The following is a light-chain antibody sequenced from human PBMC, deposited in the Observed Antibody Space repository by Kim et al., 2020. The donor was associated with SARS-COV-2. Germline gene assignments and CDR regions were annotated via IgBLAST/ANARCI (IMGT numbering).Light chain of an antibody. CDR3: LLTYGDPRPWV. CDR1: AGPVTSYHY. Sequence: GTVTLTCDDSAGPVTSYHYPYWIQKKPGQAPRTLIYDTSKTPSWTPARFSGSLIGGKAALTLSGAQPEDEADYYCLLTYGDPRPWVFGGGTQLTVL. CDR2: DTS. V-gene: IGLV7-46*01. J-gene: IGLJ3*02.